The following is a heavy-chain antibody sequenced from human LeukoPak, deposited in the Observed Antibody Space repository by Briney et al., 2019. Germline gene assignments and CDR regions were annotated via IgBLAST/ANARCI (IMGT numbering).Heavy chain of an antibody. D-gene: IGHD3-22*01. Sequence: SVKVSCKASGGTFSSYAISWVRQAPGQGLEWMGRIIPIFGTANYAQKFQGRVTITTDESTSTAYMELSSLRSEDAAVYYCASCRYYYDSSGYCPFDYWGQGTLVTVSS. CDR1: GGTFSSYA. J-gene: IGHJ4*02. CDR2: IIPIFGTA. V-gene: IGHV1-69*05. CDR3: ASCRYYYDSSGYCPFDY.